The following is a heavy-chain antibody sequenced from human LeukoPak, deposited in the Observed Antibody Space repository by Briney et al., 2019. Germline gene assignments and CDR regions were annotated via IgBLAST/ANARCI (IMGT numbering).Heavy chain of an antibody. J-gene: IGHJ5*02. V-gene: IGHV1-69*04. CDR2: IIPILGIA. Sequence: SVKVSCKASGGTFSSYAIIWVRQAPGQGLEWMGRIIPILGIANYAQKFQGRVTITAGKSTSTAYMELSSLRSEDTAVYYCARDPPSGYSSSWAQFDPWGQGTLVTVSS. D-gene: IGHD6-13*01. CDR3: ARDPPSGYSSSWAQFDP. CDR1: GGTFSSYA.